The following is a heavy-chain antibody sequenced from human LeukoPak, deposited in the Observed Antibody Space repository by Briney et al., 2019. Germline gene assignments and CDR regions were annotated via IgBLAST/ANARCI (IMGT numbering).Heavy chain of an antibody. V-gene: IGHV1-46*01. Sequence: ASVKVSCKASGYTFTSYYMHWVRQAPGQGLEWMGIINPSGGSTSYAQTFQGRVTMTRDTSTSTVYMELSSLRSEDTAVYYCARGGNWNDEPYYYGMDVWGQGTTVTVSS. CDR3: ARGGNWNDEPYYYGMDV. D-gene: IGHD1-1*01. CDR2: INPSGGST. J-gene: IGHJ6*02. CDR1: GYTFTSYY.